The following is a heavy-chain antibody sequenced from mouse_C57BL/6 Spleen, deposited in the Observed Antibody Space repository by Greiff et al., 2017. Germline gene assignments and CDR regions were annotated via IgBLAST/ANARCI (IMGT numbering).Heavy chain of an antibody. V-gene: IGHV1-55*01. J-gene: IGHJ2*01. CDR2: IYPGSGST. D-gene: IGHD3-3*01. CDR3: ARTGLVYVDY. Sequence: QVQLQQPGAELVKPGASVKMSCKASGYTFTSYWLTWVKQRPGQGLEWIGDIYPGSGSTNYNEKFKSKATMTVDTSSSTASMQLSSLTSEDSAVYYGARTGLVYVDYWGQGTTLTVSS. CDR1: GYTFTSYW.